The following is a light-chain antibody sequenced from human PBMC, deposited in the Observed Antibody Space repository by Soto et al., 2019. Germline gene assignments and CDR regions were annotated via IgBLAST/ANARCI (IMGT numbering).Light chain of an antibody. Sequence: EFVLTQSPRTLSLSPGERATLSCRASQTVRNNYLAWYQQKPGRAPRLRIYDASSRATGIPDRGSGGGSGTDGKLTISRLEPEDLAVYYCQQFSSYPLTFGGGTKVDIK. V-gene: IGKV3-20*01. CDR3: QQFSSYPLT. CDR2: DAS. CDR1: QTVRNNY. J-gene: IGKJ4*01.